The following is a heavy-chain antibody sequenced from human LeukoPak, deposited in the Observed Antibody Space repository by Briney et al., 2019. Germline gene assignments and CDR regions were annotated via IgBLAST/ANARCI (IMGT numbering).Heavy chain of an antibody. CDR2: INHSGST. Sequence: SETLSLTCAVYGGSFSGYYWSWIRQPPGKGLEWIGEINHSGSTNYNPSLKSRVTISVDTSKNQFSLKLSSVTAADTAVYYCARGLVVVTGAFDYWGQGTLVTVSS. CDR3: ARGLVVVTGAFDY. D-gene: IGHD2-21*02. CDR1: GGSFSGYY. V-gene: IGHV4-34*01. J-gene: IGHJ4*02.